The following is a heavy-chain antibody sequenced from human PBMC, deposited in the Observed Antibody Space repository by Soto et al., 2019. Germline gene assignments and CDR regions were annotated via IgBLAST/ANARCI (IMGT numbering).Heavy chain of an antibody. Sequence: SLQFSCKASGRTFSSYAISWVRQALGQGLEWMGGIIPIFGTANYAQKFQGRVTITADESTSTAYMELSSLRSEDTAVYYCARAGSTMIRRAFDIWGQGTMVTVSS. V-gene: IGHV1-69*13. CDR3: ARAGSTMIRRAFDI. CDR1: GRTFSSYA. J-gene: IGHJ3*02. CDR2: IIPIFGTA. D-gene: IGHD3-22*01.